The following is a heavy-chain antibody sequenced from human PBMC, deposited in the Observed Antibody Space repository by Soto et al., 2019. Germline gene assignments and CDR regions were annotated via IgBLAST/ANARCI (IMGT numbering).Heavy chain of an antibody. D-gene: IGHD5-12*01. CDR2: IIPLLDIA. J-gene: IGHJ4*02. CDR3: VRDSPIGSTYSGYDGIDY. V-gene: IGHV1-69*08. CDR1: GVTFTNDI. Sequence: QVQLVQSGAEVKKPGSSVKVSCKASGVTFTNDIITWVRQAPGQGLEWMGRIIPLLDIANYAQKFQGRVTITAEKSTSTAYMELNSLRSEDTAVYYCVRDSPIGSTYSGYDGIDYWGQGTLVTVSS.